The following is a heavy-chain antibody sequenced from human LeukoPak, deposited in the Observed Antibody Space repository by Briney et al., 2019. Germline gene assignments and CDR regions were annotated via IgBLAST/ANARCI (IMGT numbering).Heavy chain of an antibody. CDR1: GFAFSSYW. V-gene: IGHV3-7*01. CDR2: ISPDGSAE. Sequence: GGSLRLSCVASGFAFSSYWMSWVRQAPGKGLELVANISPDGSAEEYVDSVRGRFAISRDNAKRSLYLQMNSLSPEDTAVYYCANQAYSQFDYWGQGTLVSVSS. CDR3: ANQAYSQFDY. J-gene: IGHJ4*02. D-gene: IGHD4-11*01.